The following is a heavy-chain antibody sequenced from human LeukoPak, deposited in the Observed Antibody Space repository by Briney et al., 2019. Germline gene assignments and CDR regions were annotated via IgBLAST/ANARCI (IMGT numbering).Heavy chain of an antibody. Sequence: GGSLRLSCAASGFTFTSYTMNWVRQAPGKGLEWVSSISGSGGSTYYADSVKGRFTISRDNSRNTLYLQMNSLRADDTAVYYCAKDLDYTTCGYYFDYWGQGTLVTVSS. CDR2: ISGSGGST. CDR1: GFTFTSYT. CDR3: AKDLDYTTCGYYFDY. J-gene: IGHJ4*02. V-gene: IGHV3-23*01. D-gene: IGHD4-11*01.